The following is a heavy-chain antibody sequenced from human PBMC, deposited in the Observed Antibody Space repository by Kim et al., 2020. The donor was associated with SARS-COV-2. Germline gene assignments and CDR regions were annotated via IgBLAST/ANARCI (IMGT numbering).Heavy chain of an antibody. J-gene: IGHJ6*02. CDR3: ARGYSSGWYWNYYYYGMDV. Sequence: GRFTISRDNAKNSLYLKMNSLRAEDTAVYYCARGYSSGWYWNYYYYGMDVWGQGTTVTVSS. D-gene: IGHD6-19*01. V-gene: IGHV3-11*06.